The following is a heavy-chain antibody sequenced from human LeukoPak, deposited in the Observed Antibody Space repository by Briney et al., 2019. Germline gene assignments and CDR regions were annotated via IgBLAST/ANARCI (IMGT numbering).Heavy chain of an antibody. CDR2: ISYDGSNK. CDR3: ANKNYGGNSDDAFDI. Sequence: GGSLRLSCAASGFTFSSYGMHWARQAPGKGLEWVAVISYDGSNKYYADSVKGRFTISRDNSKNTLYLQMNSLRAEDTAVYYCANKNYGGNSDDAFDIWGQGTMVTVSS. J-gene: IGHJ3*02. CDR1: GFTFSSYG. V-gene: IGHV3-30*18. D-gene: IGHD4-23*01.